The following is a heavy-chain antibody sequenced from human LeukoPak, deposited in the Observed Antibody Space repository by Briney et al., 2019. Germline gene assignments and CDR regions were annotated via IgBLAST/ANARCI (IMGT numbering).Heavy chain of an antibody. CDR1: GGSFSGYY. Sequence: SEPLSLTCAVYGGSFSGYYWSWIRPPPGKGLEWIGEINHSGSTNYNPSLKSRVTISVDTSKNQFSLKLSSVTAADTAVYYCATLQGGYYDSSGYRYLIGDYWGQGTLVTVSS. CDR3: ATLQGGYYDSSGYRYLIGDY. CDR2: INHSGST. J-gene: IGHJ4*02. D-gene: IGHD3-22*01. V-gene: IGHV4-34*01.